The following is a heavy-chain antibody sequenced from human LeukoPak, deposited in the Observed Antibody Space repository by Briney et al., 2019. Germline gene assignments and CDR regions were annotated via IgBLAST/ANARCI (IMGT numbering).Heavy chain of an antibody. D-gene: IGHD6-13*01. J-gene: IGHJ4*02. CDR1: GGSINNYF. CDR2: IYYSGST. CDR3: ARVTGYRIEDYFDY. V-gene: IGHV4-59*01. Sequence: PSETLSLTCTVSGGSINNYFWSWIRQPPGKGLECIAYIYYSGSTNYNPSPKSRVTISVETSKNEFSLKLRSVTAADTAVYYCARVTGYRIEDYFDYWGQGTLVTVSS.